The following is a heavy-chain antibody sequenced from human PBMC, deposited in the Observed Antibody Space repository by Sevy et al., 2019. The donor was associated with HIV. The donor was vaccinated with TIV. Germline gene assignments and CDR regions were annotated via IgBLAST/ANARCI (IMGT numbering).Heavy chain of an antibody. D-gene: IGHD2-15*01. CDR1: GYTFTGYY. V-gene: IGHV1-18*04. J-gene: IGHJ4*02. Sequence: ASVKVSCKASGYTFTGYYMHWVRQAPGQGLEWMGWINPHNGDTNYAQKVQGRVTMITDTSTSTAYMELRSLRSDDTAVYYCARAYCSGGRCYSLAYWGQGTLVTVSS. CDR3: ARAYCSGGRCYSLAY. CDR2: INPHNGDT.